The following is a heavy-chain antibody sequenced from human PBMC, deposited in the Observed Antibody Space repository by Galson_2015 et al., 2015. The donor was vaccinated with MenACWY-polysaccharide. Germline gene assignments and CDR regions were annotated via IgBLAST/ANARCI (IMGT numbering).Heavy chain of an antibody. CDR2: TIPIFGTS. V-gene: IGHV1-69*13. CDR1: GGAFSRLL. CDR3: AKDRDTVTQRFHYYGLDV. Sequence: SVKVSCKVSGGAFSRLLISWVRQAPGQGLQWMGGTIPIFGTSSHAEKFKDRVTISADESTNTAYMELRGLRFEDTAVYYCAKDRDTVTQRFHYYGLDVWGQGTTVTVSS. J-gene: IGHJ6*02. D-gene: IGHD4-17*01.